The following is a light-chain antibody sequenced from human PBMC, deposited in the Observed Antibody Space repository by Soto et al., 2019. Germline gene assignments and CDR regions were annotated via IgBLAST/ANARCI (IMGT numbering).Light chain of an antibody. Sequence: DIVMTQSPDSLAVSLGERATINCKSSQSVLYSSNNKNYLAWYQQKPGQPPKLLIYWASTRESGVPDRFSGSGSGTDFTLTISSLQAEGVAVYYSQQYYSTRLTFGGGTKVEIK. V-gene: IGKV4-1*01. CDR1: QSVLYSSNNKNY. CDR3: QQYYSTRLT. J-gene: IGKJ4*01. CDR2: WAS.